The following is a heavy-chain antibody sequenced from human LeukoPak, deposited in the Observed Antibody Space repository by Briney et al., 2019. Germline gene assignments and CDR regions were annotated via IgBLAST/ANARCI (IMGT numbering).Heavy chain of an antibody. D-gene: IGHD2-15*01. CDR1: GFTFSRHG. J-gene: IGHJ4*02. V-gene: IGHV3-33*08. Sequence: GGSLRLSCAPSGFTFSRHGMHWVRQTPGKGLEWVALIWYDGRNKYYADSVKGRFTISRDNSKNTLFLQMNSLRAEDTAVYYCATDCSNDNCYSSWGQGTLVTVSS. CDR3: ATDCSNDNCYSS. CDR2: IWYDGRNK.